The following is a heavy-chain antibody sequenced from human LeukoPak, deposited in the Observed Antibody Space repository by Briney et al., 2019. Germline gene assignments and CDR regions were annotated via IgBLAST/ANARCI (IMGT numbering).Heavy chain of an antibody. D-gene: IGHD1-26*01. Sequence: VKPGGSLRLSCAASGFTFSNAWMSWVRQAPGKGLEWVAFIQSSGTNKYYADSVKGRLSISRDNSKNMLYLQMNSLRSEDTAMYYCAQDWMLGVPGDWGQGTMVTVS. CDR3: AQDWMLGVPGD. CDR2: IQSSGTNK. J-gene: IGHJ3*01. V-gene: IGHV3-30*02. CDR1: GFTFSNAW.